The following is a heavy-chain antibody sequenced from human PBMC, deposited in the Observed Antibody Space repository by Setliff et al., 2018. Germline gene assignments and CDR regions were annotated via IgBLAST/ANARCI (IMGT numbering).Heavy chain of an antibody. D-gene: IGHD6-13*01. CDR2: ISAYNGNT. J-gene: IGHJ5*02. V-gene: IGHV1-18*01. CDR3: ARDPIVAAADGNWFDP. CDR1: GYTFTSYG. Sequence: ASVKVSCKASGYTFTSYGISWVRQAPGQGLEWMGWISAYNGNTNYAQKLQGRVTMTTDTSTRTAYMEVTSLRSDDTAVYYCARDPIVAAADGNWFDPWGQGTLVTVSS.